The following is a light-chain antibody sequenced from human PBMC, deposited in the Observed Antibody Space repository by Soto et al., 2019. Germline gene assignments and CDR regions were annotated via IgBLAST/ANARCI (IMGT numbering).Light chain of an antibody. CDR2: DAS. J-gene: IGKJ4*01. V-gene: IGKV3-11*01. Sequence: EIVLTQSPATLSLSPGEGATLSCRASQSVSTFLAWYQQKPGKAPRLLISDASNRATGVPARFRGSGSGTDFALTISSLEPEDFAVYYCHQRSNWPLTFGGGTKVEI. CDR3: HQRSNWPLT. CDR1: QSVSTF.